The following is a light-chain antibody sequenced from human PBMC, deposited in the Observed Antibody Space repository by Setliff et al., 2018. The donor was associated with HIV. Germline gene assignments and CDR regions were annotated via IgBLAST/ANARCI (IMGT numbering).Light chain of an antibody. CDR2: QAS. Sequence: QSVLTQPAAVSGSPGQSITISCTGTSGDVGRYNLVSWHQQQPGKPPKLMIYQASKRPSEVSNRSSGSKSGNTASLTISGLQVEDEADYYCCSNTGSNTYVFGTGTKVTVL. CDR1: SGDVGRYNL. J-gene: IGLJ1*01. CDR3: CSNTGSNTYV. V-gene: IGLV2-23*01.